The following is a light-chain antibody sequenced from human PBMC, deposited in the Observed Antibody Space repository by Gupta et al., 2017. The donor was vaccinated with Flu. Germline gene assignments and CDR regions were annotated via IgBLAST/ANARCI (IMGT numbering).Light chain of an antibody. CDR1: SSNIGRNT. V-gene: IGLV1-44*01. CDR3: TAWDDSLKGRV. Sequence: VPVSSSGGSSNIGRNTVHWYQQLPGTAPKLLIYSNNQRPSGVPDRFSGSKSGTSASLAISGLQSEDEADYYCTAWDDSLKGRVFGGGTKLTVL. CDR2: SNN. J-gene: IGLJ3*02.